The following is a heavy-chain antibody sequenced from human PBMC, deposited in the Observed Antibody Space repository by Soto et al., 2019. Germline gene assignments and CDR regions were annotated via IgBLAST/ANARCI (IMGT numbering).Heavy chain of an antibody. Sequence: PSETLSVTCAVSGGFISSGGYSWSWIRQPPGKSLEWIGYIYHSGSTYYNPSLQSRVTISVDRSKNQFSLKLSSVPVADTAVYYCARGPPFHWGQGTLVTVSS. J-gene: IGHJ4*02. CDR1: GGFISSGGYS. CDR2: IYHSGST. D-gene: IGHD3-16*01. V-gene: IGHV4-30-2*01. CDR3: ARGPPFH.